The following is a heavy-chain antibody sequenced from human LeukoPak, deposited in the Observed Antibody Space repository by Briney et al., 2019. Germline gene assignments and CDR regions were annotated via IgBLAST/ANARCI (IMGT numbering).Heavy chain of an antibody. CDR1: GYTFTSYG. D-gene: IGHD2-15*01. J-gene: IGHJ5*02. V-gene: IGHV1-18*01. CDR3: ATVVGSMEYNWFDP. CDR2: ISAYNGNT. Sequence: ASVKVSCKASGYTFTSYGISWVRQAPGQGLEWMGWISAYNGNTNYAQKLQGRVTMNTDTSTSTAYMELRSLRSDDTAVYYCATVVGSMEYNWFDPWGQGTLVTVSS.